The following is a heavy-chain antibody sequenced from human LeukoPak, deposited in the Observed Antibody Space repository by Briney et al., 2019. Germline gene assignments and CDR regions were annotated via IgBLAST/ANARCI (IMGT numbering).Heavy chain of an antibody. Sequence: GGSLRLSCAASGFTFSNYWMHWVRQAPGKGLVWISRINPGGSTTAYADSVKGRFTISRDNAKNTLYLQLNGLRAEDTAVYYCAREYYAAADYWGQGAQVTVSS. CDR1: GFTFSNYW. J-gene: IGHJ4*02. CDR3: AREYYAAADY. D-gene: IGHD2-2*01. V-gene: IGHV3-74*01. CDR2: INPGGSTT.